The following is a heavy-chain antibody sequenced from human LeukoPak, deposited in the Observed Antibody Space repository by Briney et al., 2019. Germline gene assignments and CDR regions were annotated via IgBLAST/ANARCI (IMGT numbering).Heavy chain of an antibody. CDR3: ARDHYYDSSGPDGAFDI. Sequence: GGSLRLSCAASGFTFSSYSMNWVRQAPGKGLEWVSSISSSSSYIYYADSVKGRFTISRDNAKNSLYLQMNSLRAEDTAVYYCARDHYYDSSGPDGAFDIWGQGTMVTVSS. CDR2: ISSSSSYI. J-gene: IGHJ3*02. D-gene: IGHD3-22*01. CDR1: GFTFSSYS. V-gene: IGHV3-21*01.